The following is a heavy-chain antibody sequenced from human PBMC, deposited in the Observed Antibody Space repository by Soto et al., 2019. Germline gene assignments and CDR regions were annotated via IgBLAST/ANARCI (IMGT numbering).Heavy chain of an antibody. Sequence: LRLSCAASGFTFSSYAMHWVRQAPGKGLEWVAVISYDGSNKYYADSVKGRFTISRDNSKNTLYLQMNSLRAEDTAVYYCARDGGVRLWLQFSPILDYWGQGTRVTVSS. CDR2: ISYDGSNK. CDR1: GFTFSSYA. V-gene: IGHV3-30-3*01. CDR3: ARDGGVRLWLQFSPILDY. J-gene: IGHJ4*02. D-gene: IGHD5-12*01.